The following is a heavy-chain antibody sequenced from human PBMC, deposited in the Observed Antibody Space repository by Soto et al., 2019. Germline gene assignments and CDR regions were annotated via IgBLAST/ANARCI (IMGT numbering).Heavy chain of an antibody. CDR1: GFTFSSYW. Sequence: PGGSLRLSCAASGFTFSSYWMHWVRQVPGKGLVWVSRISPDGKNTNYADSVKGRFTISRDNAKNTVFLQMNSLRVEDMAVYYCVRGASSVYYRIDYWGQGALVTVSS. CDR3: VRGASSVYYRIDY. CDR2: ISPDGKNT. V-gene: IGHV3-74*01. D-gene: IGHD3-22*01. J-gene: IGHJ4*02.